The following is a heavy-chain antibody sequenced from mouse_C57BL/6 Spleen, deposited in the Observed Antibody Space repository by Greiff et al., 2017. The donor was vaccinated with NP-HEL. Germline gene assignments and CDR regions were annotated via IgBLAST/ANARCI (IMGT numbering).Heavy chain of an antibody. Sequence: EVKLVESGPGMVKPSQSLSLTCTVTGYSITSGYDWHWIRHFPGNKLEWMGYISYSGSTNYNPSLKSRISITHDTSKNHFFLKLNSVTTEDTATYYCARDPYYGSSYWYFDVWGTGTTVTVSS. V-gene: IGHV3-1*01. CDR1: GYSITSGYD. CDR2: ISYSGST. J-gene: IGHJ1*03. CDR3: ARDPYYGSSYWYFDV. D-gene: IGHD1-1*01.